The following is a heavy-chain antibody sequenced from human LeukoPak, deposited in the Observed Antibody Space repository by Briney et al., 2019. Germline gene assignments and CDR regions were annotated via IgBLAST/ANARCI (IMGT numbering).Heavy chain of an antibody. J-gene: IGHJ1*01. CDR2: ISGNVGST. CDR3: AKEQRREVVRYFQH. D-gene: IGHD2-15*01. CDR1: GFTFSSYA. Sequence: GGSLRLSCAASGFTFSSYAMSSVRQAPGGGLEWGSAISGNVGSTYYADSVKGRFTISRDNSKNTLYLQMNSLRAEDTAVYYCAKEQRREVVRYFQHWGQGTLVTVSS. V-gene: IGHV3-23*01.